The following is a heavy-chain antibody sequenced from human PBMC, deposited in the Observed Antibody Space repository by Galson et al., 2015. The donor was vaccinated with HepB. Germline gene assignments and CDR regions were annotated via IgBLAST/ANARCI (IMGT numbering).Heavy chain of an antibody. J-gene: IGHJ4*02. CDR2: IYHSGST. Sequence: TLSLTCAVSGGSISSGGYSWSWIRQPPGKGLEWIGYIYHSGSTYYNPSLKSRVTISVDTSKNQFSLKLSSVTAADTAVYYCARGLDYYDSSGYFDSWGQGTLVTVSS. CDR3: ARGLDYYDSSGYFDS. D-gene: IGHD3-22*01. CDR1: GGSISSGGYS. V-gene: IGHV4-30-2*01.